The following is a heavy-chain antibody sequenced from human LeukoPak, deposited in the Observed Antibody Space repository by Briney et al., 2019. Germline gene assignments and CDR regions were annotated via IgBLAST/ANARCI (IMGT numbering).Heavy chain of an antibody. V-gene: IGHV1-69*04. CDR1: GGTFSSYA. D-gene: IGHD6-13*01. Sequence: SVTVSCKASGGTFSSYAISWVRQAPGQGLEWMGRIIPIFGIANYAQEFQGRVTITADKSTSTAYMELSSLRSEDTAVYYCARGGQQLVRDYYYYGMDVWGQGTTVTVSS. CDR3: ARGGQQLVRDYYYYGMDV. CDR2: IIPIFGIA. J-gene: IGHJ6*02.